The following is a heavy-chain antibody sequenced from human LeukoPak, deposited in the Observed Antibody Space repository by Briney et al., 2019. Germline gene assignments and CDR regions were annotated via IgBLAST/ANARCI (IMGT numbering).Heavy chain of an antibody. CDR3: ARDLDASYYDSSGYPLVY. CDR2: FDPEDGET. D-gene: IGHD3-22*01. J-gene: IGHJ4*02. Sequence: ASVKVSCKVSGYTLTELSMHWVRQAPGKGLEWMGGFDPEDGETIYAQKFQGRVTMTRDTSTSTVYMELSSLRSEDTAVYYCARDLDASYYDSSGYPLVYWGQGTLVTVSS. V-gene: IGHV1-24*01. CDR1: GYTLTELS.